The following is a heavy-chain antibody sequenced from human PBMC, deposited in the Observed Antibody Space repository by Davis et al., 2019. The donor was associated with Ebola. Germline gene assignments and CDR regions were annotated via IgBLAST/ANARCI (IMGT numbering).Heavy chain of an antibody. Sequence: TLSLTCAVYGGSFSDYFWSWIRQPPEKGLEWIGEISHHNGDTNYNPSLRSRVAISVDSSKNQFSLEINSVTAADTATYYCARTTKTNIEDSGLGYNSFDSWGQGVLVSVSS. CDR2: ISHHNGDT. D-gene: IGHD4-17*01. CDR3: ARTTKTNIEDSGLGYNSFDS. CDR1: GGSFSDYF. V-gene: IGHV4-34*01. J-gene: IGHJ5*01.